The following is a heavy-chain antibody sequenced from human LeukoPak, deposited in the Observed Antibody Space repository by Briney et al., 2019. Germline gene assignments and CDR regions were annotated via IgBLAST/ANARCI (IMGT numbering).Heavy chain of an antibody. Sequence: ETLSLTCTVSGGSISSSSYYWGWIRQPPGKGLEWVSYISSSSSTIYYADSVKGRFTISRDNAKNSLYLQMNSLRAEDTAVYYCARDNPTYYDFWSGYYLDYWGQGTLVTVSS. D-gene: IGHD3-3*01. J-gene: IGHJ4*02. CDR1: GGSISSSS. CDR3: ARDNPTYYDFWSGYYLDY. V-gene: IGHV3-48*01. CDR2: ISSSSSTI.